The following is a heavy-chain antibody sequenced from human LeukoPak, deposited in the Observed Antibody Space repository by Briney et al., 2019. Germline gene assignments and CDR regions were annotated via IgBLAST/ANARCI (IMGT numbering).Heavy chain of an antibody. V-gene: IGHV3-21*01. CDR1: GFTFSSYS. Sequence: GGSLRLSCAASGFTFSSYSMNWVRQAPGKGLEWVSSNSSSSSYIYYADSVKGRFTISRDNAKNSLYLQMNSLRAEDTAVYYCARDGHGDYFDYWGQGTLVTVSS. D-gene: IGHD4-17*01. CDR2: NSSSSSYI. CDR3: ARDGHGDYFDY. J-gene: IGHJ4*02.